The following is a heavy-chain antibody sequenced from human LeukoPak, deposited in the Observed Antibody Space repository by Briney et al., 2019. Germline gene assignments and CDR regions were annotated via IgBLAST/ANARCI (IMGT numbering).Heavy chain of an antibody. J-gene: IGHJ4*02. Sequence: ASVKVSCKASGYTFTSYGISWVRQAPGQGLEWMGWISAYNGNTDYAQKLQGRVTMTTDTSTSTAYMELRSLRSDDTAVYYCAREGESYCYGSGSYTAFDYWGQGTLVTVSS. D-gene: IGHD3-10*01. CDR1: GYTFTSYG. CDR3: AREGESYCYGSGSYTAFDY. CDR2: ISAYNGNT. V-gene: IGHV1-18*01.